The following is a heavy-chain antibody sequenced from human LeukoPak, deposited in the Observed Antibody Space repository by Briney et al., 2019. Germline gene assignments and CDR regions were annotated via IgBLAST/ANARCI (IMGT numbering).Heavy chain of an antibody. J-gene: IGHJ4*02. CDR3: ARAVVRGVIIHFDY. Sequence: GGSLRLSCAASGLTVSSNYMSWVRQAPGKGLEWVSVIYTGGSTYYADSVKGRFTISRDNSKNTLYLQMHSLRAEDTAVYYCARAVVRGVIIHFDYWGQGTWSPSPQ. CDR2: IYTGGST. D-gene: IGHD3-10*01. V-gene: IGHV3-53*01. CDR1: GLTVSSNY.